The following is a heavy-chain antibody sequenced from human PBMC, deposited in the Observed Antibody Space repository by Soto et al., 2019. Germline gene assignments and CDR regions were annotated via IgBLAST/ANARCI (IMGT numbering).Heavy chain of an antibody. CDR2: IWYDGSDE. D-gene: IGHD2-15*01. CDR1: GFTFSSYG. Sequence: QVQLVEFGGGVVQPGRSLRLSCAASGFTFSSYGMHWVRQAPGKGLEWVAIIWYDGSDEYYTDSVKGRFTISRDNSKNTLYLQMNSLRAEDTAVYYCARVGGSEVVFDYWGQGTLVTVSS. V-gene: IGHV3-33*01. J-gene: IGHJ4*02. CDR3: ARVGGSEVVFDY.